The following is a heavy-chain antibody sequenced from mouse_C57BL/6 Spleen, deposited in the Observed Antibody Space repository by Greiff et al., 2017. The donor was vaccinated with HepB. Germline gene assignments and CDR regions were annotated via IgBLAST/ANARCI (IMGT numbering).Heavy chain of an antibody. Sequence: EVKLQESGEGLVKPGGSLKLSCAASGFTFSSYAMSWVRQTPEKRLEWVAYISSGGDYIYYADTVKGRFTISRDNARNTLYLQMSSLKSEDTAMYYCTVFYYDYDGFAYWGQGTLVTVSA. D-gene: IGHD2-4*01. CDR3: TVFYYDYDGFAY. J-gene: IGHJ3*01. V-gene: IGHV5-9-1*02. CDR2: ISSGGDYI. CDR1: GFTFSSYA.